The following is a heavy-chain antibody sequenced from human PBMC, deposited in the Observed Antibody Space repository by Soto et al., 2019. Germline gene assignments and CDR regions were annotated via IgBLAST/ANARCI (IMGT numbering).Heavy chain of an antibody. Sequence: SETLSLTCTVSGASISGFYWSWIRKSAGKGLEWIGRIYATGTTDYNPSLKSRVMMSVDTSKKQFSLKLRSVTAADTAVYYCVRDGTKTLRDWFDPWGQGSSVTVSA. CDR3: VRDGTKTLRDWFDP. D-gene: IGHD1-1*01. J-gene: IGHJ5*02. CDR2: IYATGTT. CDR1: GASISGFY. V-gene: IGHV4-4*07.